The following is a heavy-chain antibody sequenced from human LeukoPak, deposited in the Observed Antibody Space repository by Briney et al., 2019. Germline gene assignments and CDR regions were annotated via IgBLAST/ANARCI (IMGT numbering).Heavy chain of an antibody. J-gene: IGHJ4*02. V-gene: IGHV3-9*01. CDR2: ISWNSGSI. CDR3: AKDLSEIVGAQYFDY. Sequence: GGSLRLSCAASGFTFDDYAMHWVRQAPGKGLEWVSGISWNSGSIGYADSVKGRFTISRDNAKNSLYLQMNSLRAEDTALYYCAKDLSEIVGAQYFDYWGQGTWSPSPQ. CDR1: GFTFDDYA. D-gene: IGHD1-26*01.